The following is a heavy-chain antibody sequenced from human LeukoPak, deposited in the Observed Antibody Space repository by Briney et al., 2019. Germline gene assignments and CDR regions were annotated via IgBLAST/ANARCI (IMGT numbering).Heavy chain of an antibody. V-gene: IGHV4-59*01. D-gene: IGHD5-18*01. CDR1: GGPISSYY. CDR2: IYYSGST. Sequence: SETLSLTCTVSGGPISSYYGRWIRQPPGKGLEWIGYIYYSGSTNYNPSLKSPVTISVDTSKNQYPLKLSSMTAADTAVYCCARVTGGSVDYWGQGTLVTVSS. J-gene: IGHJ4*02. CDR3: ARVTGGSVDY.